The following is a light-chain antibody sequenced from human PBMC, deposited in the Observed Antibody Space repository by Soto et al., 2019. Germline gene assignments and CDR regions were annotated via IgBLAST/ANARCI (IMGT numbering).Light chain of an antibody. CDR3: QTWGTGPLV. J-gene: IGLJ2*01. Sequence: QSVLTKSPSASASLGASVKLTCTLSSGHSSYAIAWHQQQPEKGPRYLMKLNSDGSHSKGDGIPDRFSGSSSGAERYLTISSLQSEDEADYYCQTWGTGPLVFGGGTKLTVL. CDR1: SGHSSYA. V-gene: IGLV4-69*01. CDR2: LNSDGSH.